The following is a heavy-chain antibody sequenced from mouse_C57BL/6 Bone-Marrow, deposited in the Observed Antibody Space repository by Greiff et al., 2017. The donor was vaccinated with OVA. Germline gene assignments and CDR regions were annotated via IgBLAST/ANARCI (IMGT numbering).Heavy chain of an antibody. CDR1: GYTFTSYW. Sequence: QVQLQQPGAELVKPGASVKLSCKASGYTFTSYWMHLVKQRPGQGLEWIGMIHPNSGSTNYNEKFKSKATLTVDKSSSTAYMQLSSLTSEDSAVYYCARDWDGYFDYWGQGTTLTVSS. CDR3: ARDWDGYFDY. D-gene: IGHD4-1*01. V-gene: IGHV1-64*01. J-gene: IGHJ2*01. CDR2: IHPNSGST.